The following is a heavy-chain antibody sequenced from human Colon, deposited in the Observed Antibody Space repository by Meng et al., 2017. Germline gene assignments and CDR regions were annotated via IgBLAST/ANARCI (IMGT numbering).Heavy chain of an antibody. Sequence: GGSLRLSCTASGLTFYSHAMNWVRQAPGKGLEWVSGISGDGVDTVYADSVRGRFTISRDNSKNTLYLQMNSLGAEDTDVYYCAKRLWAAAGTGGPFDYWGQGTLVTVSS. CDR3: AKRLWAAAGTGGPFDY. CDR2: ISGDGVDT. CDR1: GLTFYSHA. J-gene: IGHJ4*02. D-gene: IGHD6-13*01. V-gene: IGHV3-23*01.